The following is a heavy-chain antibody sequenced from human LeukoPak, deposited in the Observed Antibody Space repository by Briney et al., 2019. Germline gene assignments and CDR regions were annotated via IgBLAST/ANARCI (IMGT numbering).Heavy chain of an antibody. CDR2: ISGGATST. CDR1: GFTFSSYA. J-gene: IGHJ4*02. CDR3: AKFGPGSYCSTSSCWGFFDY. V-gene: IGHV3-23*01. D-gene: IGHD2-2*01. Sequence: GGSLRLSCVASGFTFSSYAMTWVRQAPGKGLEGVSAISGGATSTYYADSVRGRFTISRDNPKNTVYLQMNSLRAEDTAVYYCAKFGPGSYCSTSSCWGFFDYWGQGTLVTVSS.